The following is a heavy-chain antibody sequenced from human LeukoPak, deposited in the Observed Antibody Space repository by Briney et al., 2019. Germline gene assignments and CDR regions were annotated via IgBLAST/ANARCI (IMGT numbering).Heavy chain of an antibody. J-gene: IGHJ5*02. CDR2: IIPIFGTA. V-gene: IGHV1-69*05. CDR3: ARARFLEWLNWFDP. CDR1: VGTFSSYA. Sequence: ASVKVSCKASVGTFSSYAISWVRQAPGQGLEWVGGIIPIFGTANYAQKFQGRVTITTDESTSTAYMELSSLRSEDTAVYYCARARFLEWLNWFDPWGQGTLVTVSS. D-gene: IGHD3-3*01.